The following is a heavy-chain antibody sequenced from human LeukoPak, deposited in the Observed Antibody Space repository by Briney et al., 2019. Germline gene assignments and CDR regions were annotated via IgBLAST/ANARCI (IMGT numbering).Heavy chain of an antibody. CDR1: GYTFTGYY. D-gene: IGHD6-19*01. J-gene: IGHJ4*02. CDR2: INPNSGGT. Sequence: ASVEVSCKASGYTFTGYYMHWVRQAPGQGLEWMGWINPNSGGTNYAQKFQGRVTMTRDTSISTAYMELSRLRSDDTAVYYCARDEGTVAGVDYWGQGTLVTVSS. V-gene: IGHV1-2*02. CDR3: ARDEGTVAGVDY.